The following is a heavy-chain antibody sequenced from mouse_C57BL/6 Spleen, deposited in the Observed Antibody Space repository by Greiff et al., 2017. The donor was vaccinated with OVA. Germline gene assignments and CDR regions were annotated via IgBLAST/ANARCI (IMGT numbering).Heavy chain of an antibody. Sequence: VQLVESGPELVKPGASVKISCKASGYAFSSSWMNWVKQRPGKGLEWIGRIYPGDGDTNYNGKFKGKATLTADKSSSTAYMQLSSLTSEDSAVYFCARGGNDDAMDYWGQGTSVTVSS. J-gene: IGHJ4*01. V-gene: IGHV1-82*01. CDR2: IYPGDGDT. CDR1: GYAFSSSW. D-gene: IGHD2-2*01. CDR3: ARGGNDDAMDY.